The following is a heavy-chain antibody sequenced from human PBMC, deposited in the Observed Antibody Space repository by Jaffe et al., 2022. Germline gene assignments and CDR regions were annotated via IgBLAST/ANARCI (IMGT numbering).Heavy chain of an antibody. J-gene: IGHJ4*02. CDR1: GFTFSSYE. CDR3: AREGWELPFDY. D-gene: IGHD1-26*01. CDR2: ISSSGSTI. V-gene: IGHV3-48*03. Sequence: EVQLVESGGGLVQPGGSLRLSCAASGFTFSSYEMNWVRQAPGKGLEWVSYISSSGSTIYYADSVKGRFTISRDNAKNSLYLQMNSLRAEDTAVYYCAREGWELPFDYWGQGTLVTVSS.